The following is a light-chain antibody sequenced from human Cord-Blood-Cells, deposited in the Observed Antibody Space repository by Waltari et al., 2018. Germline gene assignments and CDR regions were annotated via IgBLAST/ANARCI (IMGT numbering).Light chain of an antibody. J-gene: IGKJ4*01. Sequence: DIVMTQSQDSLAVSLGERATIHCKSSQIVLYSSNNTNYLAWYQQKPGQPPKLLIYWASTRESGVPDRFSGSGSGTDFTLTSSSLQAEDVAVYYCQQDYSTPLTFGGGTKVEIK. CDR3: QQDYSTPLT. CDR2: WAS. V-gene: IGKV4-1*01. CDR1: QIVLYSSNNTNY.